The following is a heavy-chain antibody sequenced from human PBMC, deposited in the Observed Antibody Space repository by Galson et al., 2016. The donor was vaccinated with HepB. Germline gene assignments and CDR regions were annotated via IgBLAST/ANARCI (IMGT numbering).Heavy chain of an antibody. CDR1: GFTFGRYA. J-gene: IGHJ4*02. Sequence: SLRLSCAASGFTFGRYAMSWVRQAPGKGLEWVSAISGDGRSTYYAGSVQGRFTSSRDRSTNTMYLQMNSLRTDDTAVYYCARFTQEWLDRVYYFDYWGQGTLVTVSS. D-gene: IGHD6-19*01. V-gene: IGHV3-23*01. CDR3: ARFTQEWLDRVYYFDY. CDR2: ISGDGRST.